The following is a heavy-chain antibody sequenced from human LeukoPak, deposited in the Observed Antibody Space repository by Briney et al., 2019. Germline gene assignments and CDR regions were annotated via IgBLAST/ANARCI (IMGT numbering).Heavy chain of an antibody. CDR2: IYYSGST. CDR1: GGSISSYY. J-gene: IGHJ3*02. V-gene: IGHV4-59*01. CDR3: AREDPDAFDI. Sequence: SETLSLTCTVSGGSISSYYWSWIRQPPGKGLEWIGYIYYSGSTNYNPSLKSRVTIPVDTSKNQFSLKLSSVTAADTAVYYCAREDPDAFDIWGQGTMVTVSS.